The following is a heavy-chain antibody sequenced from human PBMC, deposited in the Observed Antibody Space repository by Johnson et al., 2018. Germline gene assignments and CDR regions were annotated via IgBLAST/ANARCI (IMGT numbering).Heavy chain of an antibody. V-gene: IGHV1-69*01. J-gene: IGHJ6*02. CDR3: AKGVVSGRYYYYGMDV. D-gene: IGHD6-19*01. CDR2: IIPIFGTA. Sequence: QVQLGEGGAEVKEPGSSVKVSCKASGGTFSRYAISWVRQAPGQGLEWMGGIIPIFGTANYAQKFQGRVTITADESTSTAYMELSSLRSEDTAVYYCAKGVVSGRYYYYGMDVWGQGTTVTVSS. CDR1: GGTFSRYA.